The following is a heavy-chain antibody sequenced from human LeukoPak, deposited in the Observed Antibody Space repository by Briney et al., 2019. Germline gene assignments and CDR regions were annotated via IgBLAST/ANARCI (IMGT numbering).Heavy chain of an antibody. D-gene: IGHD3-3*01. CDR2: ISGSGGST. J-gene: IGHJ5*02. CDR3: AKVRDYDFWSGSWFDP. Sequence: GGSLRLSCTASGFTFGDYAMSWFRQAPGKGLEWVSAISGSGGSTYYADSVKGRFTISRDNSKNPLYLQMNSLRAEDTAVYYRAKVRDYDFWSGSWFDPWGQGTLVTVSS. V-gene: IGHV3-23*01. CDR1: GFTFGDYA.